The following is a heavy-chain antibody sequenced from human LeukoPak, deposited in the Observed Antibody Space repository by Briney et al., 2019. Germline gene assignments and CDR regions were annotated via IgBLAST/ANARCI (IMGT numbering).Heavy chain of an antibody. Sequence: SETLSLTCTVSSGSISSSSYYWGWIRQPPGKGLEWIGSIYYSGSTYYNPSLKSRITISVDTSKNQFSPKLSSVTAADTAVYYCARIADYGSGSYYDYWGQGTLVTVSS. CDR2: IYYSGST. V-gene: IGHV4-39*01. D-gene: IGHD3-10*01. CDR3: ARIADYGSGSYYDY. J-gene: IGHJ4*02. CDR1: SGSISSSSYY.